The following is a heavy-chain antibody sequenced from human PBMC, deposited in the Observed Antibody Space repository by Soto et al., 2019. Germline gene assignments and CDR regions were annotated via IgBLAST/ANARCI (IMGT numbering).Heavy chain of an antibody. CDR2: IYYSGST. CDR3: ARWWSGSRQGFDP. V-gene: IGHV4-31*03. J-gene: IGHJ5*02. D-gene: IGHD3-3*01. Sequence: QVQLQESGPGLVKPSQTLSLTCTVSGGSISSGDYYWSWIRQHPGKGLEWIGYIYYSGSTYYNPCVKRRVTISVDTSKNRFSLKLSSVNAADTAVYYCARWWSGSRQGFDPWGQGTLVTVSS. CDR1: GGSISSGDYY.